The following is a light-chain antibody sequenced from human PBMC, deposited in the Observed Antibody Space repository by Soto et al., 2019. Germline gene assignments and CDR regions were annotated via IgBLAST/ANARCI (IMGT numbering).Light chain of an antibody. CDR3: MQPLQSWT. CDR1: QSLLHSNGYTY. J-gene: IGKJ1*01. V-gene: IGKV2-28*01. CDR2: LGS. Sequence: DIVMTQSPLSLPVTPGEPASTSCRSSQSLLHSNGYTYLDWYLQKPGQSPQLLIYLGSNRASGVPDRFSGSGSGTDFTLKISRVEAEDVGVYYCMQPLQSWTFGQGTKVDIK.